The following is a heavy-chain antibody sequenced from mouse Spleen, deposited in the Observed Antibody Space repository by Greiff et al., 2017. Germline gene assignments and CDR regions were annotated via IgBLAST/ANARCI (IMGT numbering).Heavy chain of an antibody. CDR2: INPSTGYT. D-gene: IGHD2-10*02. CDR1: GYTFTSYW. J-gene: IGHJ4*01. CDR3: ARKVSYGNYVLYYYAMDY. V-gene: IGHV1-7*01. Sequence: VQRVESGAELAKPGASVKMSCKASGYTFTSYWMHWVKQRPGQGLEWIGYINPSTGYTEYNQKFKDKATLTADKSSSTAYMQLSSLTSEDSAVYYCARKVSYGNYVLYYYAMDYWGQGTSVTVSS.